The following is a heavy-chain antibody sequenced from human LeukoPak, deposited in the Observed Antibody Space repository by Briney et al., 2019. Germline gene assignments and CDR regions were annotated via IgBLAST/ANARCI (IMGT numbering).Heavy chain of an antibody. Sequence: GASVKVSCKASGYTFTSYGISWVRQAPGRGLEWMGWISAYSGNTNYAQKLQGRVTMTTDTSTSTAYMELRSLRSDDTAVYYCARAQDYYDSSGYPYAFDIWGQGTMDTVSS. J-gene: IGHJ3*02. D-gene: IGHD3-22*01. CDR2: ISAYSGNT. CDR3: ARAQDYYDSSGYPYAFDI. CDR1: GYTFTSYG. V-gene: IGHV1-18*01.